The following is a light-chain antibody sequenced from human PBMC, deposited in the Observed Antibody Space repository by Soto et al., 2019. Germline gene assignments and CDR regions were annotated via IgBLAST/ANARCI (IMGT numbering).Light chain of an antibody. CDR1: SSNIRNNY. J-gene: IGLJ1*01. CDR2: DNN. V-gene: IGLV1-51*01. CDR3: QSYDSSLSGWV. Sequence: QSVLTQPPSVSAAPGQKVTISCSGSSSNIRNNYVSWYQQLPGTAPRLLIYDNNKRPSGIPDRFSGSKSGTSATLGITGLQAEDEADYYCQSYDSSLSGWVFGTGTKVTVL.